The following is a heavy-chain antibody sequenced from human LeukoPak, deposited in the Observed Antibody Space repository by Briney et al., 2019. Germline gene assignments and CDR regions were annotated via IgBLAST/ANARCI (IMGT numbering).Heavy chain of an antibody. J-gene: IGHJ4*02. CDR2: IYYSGST. Sequence: PSETLSLTCTVSSGSISSYYWSWIRQPPGKGLEWIGYIYYSGSTNYNPSLKSRVTISVDTSKNQFSLKLSSVTAADTAMYYCARVRSSGWGKGFDYWGQGTLVTVSS. D-gene: IGHD6-19*01. CDR3: ARVRSSGWGKGFDY. CDR1: SGSISSYY. V-gene: IGHV4-59*01.